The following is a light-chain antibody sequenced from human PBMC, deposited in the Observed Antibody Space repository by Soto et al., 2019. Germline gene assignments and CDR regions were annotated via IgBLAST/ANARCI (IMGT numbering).Light chain of an antibody. CDR1: QSVSPY. J-gene: IGKJ1*01. Sequence: EIVLTQSPATLSLSPGARSPLSGRASQSVSPYLAWYQQRPGQAPRLLIYGASSRATGIPARFSGSGSGTEFTLTMSSLQSEDFAVYYCQQYNKWPRTVGQGTKVDIK. CDR3: QQYNKWPRT. V-gene: IGKV3-15*01. CDR2: GAS.